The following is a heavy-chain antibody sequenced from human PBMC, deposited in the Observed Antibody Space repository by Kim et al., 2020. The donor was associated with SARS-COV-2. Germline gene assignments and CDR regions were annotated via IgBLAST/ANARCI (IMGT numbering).Heavy chain of an antibody. CDR1: GFTFSGFR. CDR3: ARDLDYILFDY. D-gene: IGHD4-4*01. V-gene: IGHV3-74*01. CDR2: INDDGSDT. J-gene: IGHJ4*02. Sequence: GGSLRLSCAASGFTFSGFRMRWVRQAPGKGLIWVSRINDDGSDTSYADFAKGRFTISRDNAKNTLNLQMHSLRAKDTAVYYCARDLDYILFDYWGQGALVTVSS.